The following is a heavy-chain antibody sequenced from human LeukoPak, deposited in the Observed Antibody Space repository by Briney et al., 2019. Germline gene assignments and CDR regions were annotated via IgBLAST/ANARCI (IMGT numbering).Heavy chain of an antibody. CDR2: ISGPTGNT. V-gene: IGHV1-18*01. D-gene: IGHD2-2*01. CDR1: GYSFTSYG. CDR3: ARVGRDCSSINCYWEDWFDP. J-gene: IGHJ5*02. Sequence: GASVKVSCKASGYSFTSYGITWVREAPGQGPEWMGWISGPTGNTHYAQNVQGRVTMTTDTATSTAYMELRSLGSDDTAVYYCARVGRDCSSINCYWEDWFDPWGQGTLVIVSS.